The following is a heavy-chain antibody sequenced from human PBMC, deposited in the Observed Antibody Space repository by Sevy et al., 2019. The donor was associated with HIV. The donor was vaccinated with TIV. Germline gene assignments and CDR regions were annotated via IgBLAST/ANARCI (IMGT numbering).Heavy chain of an antibody. CDR2: ISTYNTVR. V-gene: IGHV1-18*01. CDR1: GYTFSSYG. CDR3: ARSTQVAGRSNWFDP. J-gene: IGHJ5*02. Sequence: ASVKVSCKASGYTFSSYGISWVRQAPGQGLEWMGWISTYNTVRNSAQKFHDRVTMTIDTSTSTAYMELRSLRPDDTAVYYCARSTQVAGRSNWFDPWGQGTLVTVSS. D-gene: IGHD6-19*01.